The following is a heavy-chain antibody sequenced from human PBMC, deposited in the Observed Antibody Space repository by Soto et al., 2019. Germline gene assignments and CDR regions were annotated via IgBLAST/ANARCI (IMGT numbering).Heavy chain of an antibody. CDR3: ARRCSGGGCYSSQQFYGMDV. V-gene: IGHV5-51*01. J-gene: IGHJ6*01. Sequence: PGESLKISCKASGYSFSNYWIGWVRQMPGKGLEWMGIIYPGDFDTRYSPSFQGQVTISADKSISTAYLQWSSLKASDTAMYYCARRCSGGGCYSSQQFYGMDVWGQGTTVPVSS. D-gene: IGHD2-15*01. CDR2: IYPGDFDT. CDR1: GYSFSNYW.